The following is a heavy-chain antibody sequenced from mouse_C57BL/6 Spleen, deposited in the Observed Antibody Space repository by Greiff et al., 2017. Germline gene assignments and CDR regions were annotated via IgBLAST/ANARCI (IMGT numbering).Heavy chain of an antibody. J-gene: IGHJ2*01. CDR2: IYPGDGDT. CDR1: GYAFSSSW. V-gene: IGHV1-82*01. Sequence: VKLQESGPELVKPGASVKISCKASGYAFSSSWMNWVKQRPGKGLEWIGRIYPGDGDTNYNGKFKGKATLTADKSSSTAYMQLSSLTSEDSAVYFCALHFDYWGQGTTLTVSS. CDR3: ALHFDY.